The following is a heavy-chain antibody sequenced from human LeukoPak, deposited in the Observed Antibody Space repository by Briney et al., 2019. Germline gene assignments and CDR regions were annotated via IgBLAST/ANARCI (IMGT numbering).Heavy chain of an antibody. CDR3: AKNLYCGGGSCYPSALGMDV. CDR1: GFTFSRYW. Sequence: GGSLRLSCAASGFTFSRYWMSWVRQAPGKGLEWVSSISGSGNRTYYADSVKGRFTISRDNSKNTLFLQMNSLRAEDTAVYYCAKNLYCGGGSCYPSALGMDVWGQGTTVTVSS. V-gene: IGHV3-23*01. CDR2: ISGSGNRT. J-gene: IGHJ6*02. D-gene: IGHD2-15*01.